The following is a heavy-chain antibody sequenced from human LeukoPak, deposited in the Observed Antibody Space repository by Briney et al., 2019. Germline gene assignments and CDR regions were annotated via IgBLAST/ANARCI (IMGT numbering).Heavy chain of an antibody. CDR2: IQPGDSDT. V-gene: IGHV5-51*01. CDR3: AIIPYYYDSGAFDH. J-gene: IGHJ4*02. D-gene: IGHD3-22*01. Sequence: GESLKISCQGSGYSFASHWIGWVRQMPGKGLEWMGVIQPGDSDTRYSPSFQGQVTFSADRSISAAYLQWSSLKASDTAMYYCAIIPYYYDSGAFDHWGQGTLVTVSS. CDR1: GYSFASHW.